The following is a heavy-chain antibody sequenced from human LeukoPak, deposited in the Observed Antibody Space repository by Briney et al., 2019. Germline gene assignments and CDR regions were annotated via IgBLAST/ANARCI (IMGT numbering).Heavy chain of an antibody. Sequence: SETLSLTCAVYGGSFSGYYWSWIRQPPGKGLEWIGEINHSGSTNYNPSLKSRVTISVDTSKNQFSLKLSSVTAADTAVYYCARLGAARQFNYYYYMDVWGKGTTVTVSS. D-gene: IGHD6-6*01. CDR1: GGSFSGYY. CDR2: INHSGST. V-gene: IGHV4-34*01. J-gene: IGHJ6*03. CDR3: ARLGAARQFNYYYYMDV.